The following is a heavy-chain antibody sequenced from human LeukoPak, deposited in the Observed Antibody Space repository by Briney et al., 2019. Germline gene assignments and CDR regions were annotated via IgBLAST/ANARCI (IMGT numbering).Heavy chain of an antibody. J-gene: IGHJ6*02. D-gene: IGHD3-10*01. Sequence: SETLFLTCTVSGGSISSYYWSWIRQPAGKGLEWIGRIYTSGSTNYNPSLKSRVTMSVDTSKNQFSLKLSSVTAADTAVYYCARELIIYGSGSWPHYYYYYGMDVWGQGTTVTVSS. CDR3: ARELIIYGSGSWPHYYYYYGMDV. V-gene: IGHV4-4*07. CDR1: GGSISSYY. CDR2: IYTSGST.